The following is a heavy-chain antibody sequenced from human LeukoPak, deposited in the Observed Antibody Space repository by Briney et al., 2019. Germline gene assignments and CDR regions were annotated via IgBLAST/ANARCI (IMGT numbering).Heavy chain of an antibody. CDR3: ARGYDSNGYVYYYYYMDV. V-gene: IGHV4-59*01. CDR1: GGSISSYY. D-gene: IGHD3-22*01. Sequence: PSETLSLTCTVSGGSISSYYWSWIRQPPGKGVEWIGYIYYSGSTNYNPSLKSRVTISVDTSKNQFSLKLSSVTAADTAVYYCARGYDSNGYVYYYYYMDVWGKGTTVTVSS. CDR2: IYYSGST. J-gene: IGHJ6*03.